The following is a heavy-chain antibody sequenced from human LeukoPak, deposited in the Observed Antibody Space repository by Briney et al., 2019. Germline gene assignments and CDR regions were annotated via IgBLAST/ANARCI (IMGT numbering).Heavy chain of an antibody. D-gene: IGHD6-25*01. J-gene: IGHJ4*02. CDR1: GVSLSDFY. CDR2: ITHSGGS. CDR3: ATSRVGPQNSGYLGH. V-gene: IGHV4-34*01. Sequence: PSETLSLTCAVYGVSLSDFYWTWIRQSPGKGLECIGEITHSGGSNCHPSLKSRVTMSVDTSEKQLSLKLASVTAADTAVYYCATSRVGPQNSGYLGHWGQGTLVTVSS.